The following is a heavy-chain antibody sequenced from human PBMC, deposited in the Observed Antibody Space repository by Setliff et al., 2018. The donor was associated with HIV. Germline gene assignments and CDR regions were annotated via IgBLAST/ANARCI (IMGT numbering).Heavy chain of an antibody. D-gene: IGHD3-10*01. CDR3: ARPGSSSYYYAMDV. J-gene: IGHJ6*02. Sequence: SETLSLTCSFSGGSISGHYWSWIRQTPGKGLEWIATIYTTERVSYNPSLRSRVTXTVETSQNLFSLRLRSVTAADTGVYYCARPGSSSYYYAMDVWGLGTTVTVSS. V-gene: IGHV4-59*11. CDR1: GGSISGHY. CDR2: IYTTERV.